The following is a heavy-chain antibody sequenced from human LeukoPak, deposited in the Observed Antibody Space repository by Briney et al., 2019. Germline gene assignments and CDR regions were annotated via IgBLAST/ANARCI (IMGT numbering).Heavy chain of an antibody. J-gene: IGHJ4*02. CDR3: ARVLGGTVVNRIDY. CDR2: IYYSGST. D-gene: IGHD4-23*01. Sequence: SETLSLTCTVSGGSISTYYWSWIRQPPGKGLEWIGYIYYSGSTNYNPPLKSRVTISVDTSKNQFSLKLSSVAAADTAVYYCARVLGGTVVNRIDYWGQGTLVTVSS. V-gene: IGHV4-59*08. CDR1: GGSISTYY.